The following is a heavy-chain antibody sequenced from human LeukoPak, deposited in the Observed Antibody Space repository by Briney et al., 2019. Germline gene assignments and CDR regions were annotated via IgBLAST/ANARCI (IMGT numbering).Heavy chain of an antibody. Sequence: PGGSLRLSCAASGFTFSSYSMNWVRQAPGKGLEWVAFIRYDGSKKYYADSVKGRFTISRDNSKNTLYLQMNSLRAEDTAVYYCVRDSRSSFAFDIWGQGTMVTVSS. CDR3: VRDSRSSFAFDI. J-gene: IGHJ3*02. V-gene: IGHV3-30*02. CDR2: IRYDGSKK. D-gene: IGHD6-6*01. CDR1: GFTFSSYS.